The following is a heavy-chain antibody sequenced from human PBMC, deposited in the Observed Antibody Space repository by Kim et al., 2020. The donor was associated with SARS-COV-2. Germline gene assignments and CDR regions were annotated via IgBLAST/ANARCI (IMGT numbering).Heavy chain of an antibody. CDR2: INHSEIT. V-gene: IGHV4-34*01. CDR3: ARGRRTTSWHA. Sequence: SETLSLTCGGYGGSVRNYYWSWVRQPPGKGLEWIGDINHSEITDYNPSLKSRVSISVDTSKKQMALRLTSMTAADTAIYYCARGRRTTSWHAWGPGTPVTV. J-gene: IGHJ5*02. CDR1: GGSVRNYY.